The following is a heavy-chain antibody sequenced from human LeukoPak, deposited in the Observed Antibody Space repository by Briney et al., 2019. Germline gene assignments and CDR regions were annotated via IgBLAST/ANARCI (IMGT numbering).Heavy chain of an antibody. CDR1: GDSVSSNSVA. Sequence: SQTLSLTCAISGDSVSSNSVAWNWIRQSPSRGLEWLGRTYYRSKWYNDYAVSVKGRMTINPDTSKNQFSLQLTSVTPEDTAVYYCARGYRQTLDYWGQGTLVTVSS. CDR2: TYYRSKWYN. V-gene: IGHV6-1*01. J-gene: IGHJ4*02. D-gene: IGHD1-14*01. CDR3: ARGYRQTLDY.